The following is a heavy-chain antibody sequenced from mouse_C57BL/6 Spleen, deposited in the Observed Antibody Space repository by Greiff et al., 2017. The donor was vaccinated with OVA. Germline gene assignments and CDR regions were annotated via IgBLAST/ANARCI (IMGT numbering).Heavy chain of an antibody. CDR1: GYTFTSYW. J-gene: IGHJ1*03. V-gene: IGHV1-59*01. CDR2: IDPSDSYT. CDR3: ARRRETRYIDV. Sequence: QVQLQQPGAELVRPGTSVKLSCKASGYTFTSYWMHWVKQRPGQGLEWIGVIDPSDSYTNYNQKFKGKATLTVDTSSSTAYMQLSSLTSEDSAVYYCARRRETRYIDVWGTGTTVTVSS.